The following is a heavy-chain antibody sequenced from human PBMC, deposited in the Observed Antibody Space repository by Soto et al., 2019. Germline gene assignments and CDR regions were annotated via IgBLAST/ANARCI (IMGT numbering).Heavy chain of an antibody. CDR2: INHSGST. V-gene: IGHV4-34*01. CDR1: GGSFSGYY. D-gene: IGHD3-3*01. CDR3: ARGLRITLLDNRGWFDT. Sequence: PSETLSLTCAVYGGSFSGYYWSWIRQPPGKGLEWIGEINHSGSTNYNPSLKSRVTISVDTSKNQFSLKLSSVTAADTAVYYCARGLRITLLDNRGWFDTWGQGTLVTVSS. J-gene: IGHJ5*02.